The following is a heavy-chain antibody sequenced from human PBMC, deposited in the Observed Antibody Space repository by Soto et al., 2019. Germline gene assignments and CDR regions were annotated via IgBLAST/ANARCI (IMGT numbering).Heavy chain of an antibody. D-gene: IGHD3-10*01. CDR1: GFTFSNAW. CDR2: IKSKTDGGTT. Sequence: GGSLRLSCAASGFTFSNAWMSWVRQAPGKGLEWVGRIKSKTDGGTTDYAAPVKGRFTISRDDSKNTLYLQMNSLKTEDTAVYYCTTEAAGIGITMVRGPVYWGQGTLVTVSS. CDR3: TTEAAGIGITMVRGPVY. V-gene: IGHV3-15*01. J-gene: IGHJ4*02.